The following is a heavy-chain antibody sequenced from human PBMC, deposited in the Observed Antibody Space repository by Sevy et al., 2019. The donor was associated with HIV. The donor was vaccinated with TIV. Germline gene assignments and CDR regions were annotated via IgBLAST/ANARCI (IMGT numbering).Heavy chain of an antibody. D-gene: IGHD5-12*01. CDR3: ARVSSDFDYGGYGQPYFDY. J-gene: IGHJ4*02. CDR2: ISSSSSTI. CDR1: GFTFSSYS. Sequence: GGSLRLSCAASGFTFSSYSMNWVRQAPGKGLEWVSYISSSSSTIYYADSVKGRFTISRDNAKNSLYLQMNSLRDEDTTVYYCARVSSDFDYGGYGQPYFDYWGQGTLVTVSS. V-gene: IGHV3-48*02.